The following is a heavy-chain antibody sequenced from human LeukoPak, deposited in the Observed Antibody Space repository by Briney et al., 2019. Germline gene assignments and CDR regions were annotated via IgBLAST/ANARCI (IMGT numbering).Heavy chain of an antibody. CDR1: GYTFTSYG. CDR3: ARDGPMVRGVQEFDY. CDR2: ISAYNGNT. Sequence: GASVKVSCKASGYTFTSYGISWVRQAPGQGLEWMGWISAYNGNTNYAQKLQGRVTMTTDTSTSTAYMELRSLRSDDTAVYYCARDGPMVRGVQEFDYWGQGTLVTVSS. D-gene: IGHD3-10*01. J-gene: IGHJ4*02. V-gene: IGHV1-18*01.